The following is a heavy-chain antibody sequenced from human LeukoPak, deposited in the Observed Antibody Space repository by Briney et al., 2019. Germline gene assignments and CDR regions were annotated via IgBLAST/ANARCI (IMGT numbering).Heavy chain of an antibody. CDR2: IYYSGST. CDR3: ARDTVAVAGTDY. J-gene: IGHJ4*02. CDR1: GGSISSGDYY. Sequence: SETLSLTCTVSGGSISSGDYYWSWIRQPPGKGLEWIGYIYYSGSTYYNPSLKSRVTISVDTSKNQFSLKLSSVTAADTAVYYCARDTVAVAGTDYWGQGTLVTVSS. V-gene: IGHV4-30-4*02. D-gene: IGHD6-19*01.